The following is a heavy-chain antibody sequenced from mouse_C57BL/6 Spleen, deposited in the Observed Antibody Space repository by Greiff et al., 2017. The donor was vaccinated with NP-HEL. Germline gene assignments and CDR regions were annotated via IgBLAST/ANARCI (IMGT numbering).Heavy chain of an antibody. D-gene: IGHD1-1*01. Sequence: QVQLQQPGTELVKPGASVKLSCKASGYTFTNYWMHWVNQRPGQGLEWIGNINPTNGGTNYNEKFKSKATLTVDKSSSTAYMQLSSLTSEDSAVYDCAREAYGSSYAWFAYWGQGTLVTVSA. CDR2: INPTNGGT. J-gene: IGHJ3*01. CDR1: GYTFTNYW. CDR3: AREAYGSSYAWFAY. V-gene: IGHV1-53*01.